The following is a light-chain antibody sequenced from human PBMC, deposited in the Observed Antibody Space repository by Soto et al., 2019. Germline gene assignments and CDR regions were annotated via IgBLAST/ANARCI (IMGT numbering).Light chain of an antibody. V-gene: IGLV2-14*01. CDR2: EVS. CDR1: SRDVSPYTS. J-gene: IGLJ1*01. Sequence: QSVLTQSASVSGSPGQSITISCNGGSRDVSPYTSVSWYQQHACNAPKLMIYEVSNRPLGVSRRFSGSKSGITASLTISGLQAEDEAHYYCSSYTSDNRDYVFGTGTKVTLL. CDR3: SSYTSDNRDYV.